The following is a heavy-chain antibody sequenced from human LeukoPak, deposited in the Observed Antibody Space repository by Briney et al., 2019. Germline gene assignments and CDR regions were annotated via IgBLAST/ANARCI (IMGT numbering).Heavy chain of an antibody. CDR2: IYSGGRT. Sequence: KSSEILSLTCTVSGDSINSGPYYWSWIRQPAGKGLGWIGRIYSGGRTNYNPSLKSRVTISVDTSKNQFSLKLSSVTAADTAVYYCAREGSIYYSDSSGYLGYWGQGTLVTVSS. D-gene: IGHD3-22*01. CDR1: GDSINSGPYY. CDR3: AREGSIYYSDSSGYLGY. J-gene: IGHJ4*02. V-gene: IGHV4-61*02.